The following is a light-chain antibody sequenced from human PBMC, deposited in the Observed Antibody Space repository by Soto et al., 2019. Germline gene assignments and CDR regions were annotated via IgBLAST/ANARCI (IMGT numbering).Light chain of an antibody. CDR1: QSISNY. V-gene: IGKV1-39*01. CDR3: QQSYSTPLT. Sequence: DIQMTQSPSSLSASVGDRVTITCRASQSISNYLNWFQQKPGEAPKLLIYAASRLQSGVPSRFSGSGSGTDFTLTASSLQPEDFATYSCQQSYSTPLTFGPGTKVDLK. J-gene: IGKJ3*01. CDR2: AAS.